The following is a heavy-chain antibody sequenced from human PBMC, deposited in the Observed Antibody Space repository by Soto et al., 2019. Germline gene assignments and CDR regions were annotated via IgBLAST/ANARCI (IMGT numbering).Heavy chain of an antibody. J-gene: IGHJ4*02. CDR1: GGSLGSSSYY. Sequence: SETLSLTCTVSGGSLGSSSYYWGWIRQSPGKGLEWIGDIYYSGNTFYNPSLKSRVTISVDTSKNQFYLHLSSVTAADTAIFYCASIAAPGTTHFDFWGQGTLVTV. CDR2: IYYSGNT. D-gene: IGHD6-13*01. CDR3: ASIAAPGTTHFDF. V-gene: IGHV4-39*01.